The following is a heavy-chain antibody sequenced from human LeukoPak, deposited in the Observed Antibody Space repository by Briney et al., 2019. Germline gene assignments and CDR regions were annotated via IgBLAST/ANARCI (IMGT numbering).Heavy chain of an antibody. CDR2: IRAQNGKT. D-gene: IGHD5-18*01. J-gene: IGHJ6*02. Sequence: ASVKVSCKASGYNYDTYGISWVRQAPGQGLEWLGWIRAQNGKTKYAQSLQGRVTMTTDTSTSTAYMELRSLRSADTAVYYCASGPTRGYRFGSMGGHHFYYGMDVWGQGTTVIVSS. CDR1: GYNYDTYG. V-gene: IGHV1-18*01. CDR3: ASGPTRGYRFGSMGGHHFYYGMDV.